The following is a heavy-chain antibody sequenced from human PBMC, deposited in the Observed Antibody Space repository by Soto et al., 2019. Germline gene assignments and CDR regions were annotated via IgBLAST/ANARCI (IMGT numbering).Heavy chain of an antibody. Sequence: SETLSLTCDVSGYSISSGYQWGWIRQPPGKGLEWIGNIYHSGTTSYNPSLKSRVAVSVDTSKNQISLNLTSVTAADTAIYYCARDFFGNHYFDYWGQGILVTVSS. CDR1: GYSISSGYQ. J-gene: IGHJ4*02. CDR3: ARDFFGNHYFDY. CDR2: IYHSGTT. V-gene: IGHV4-38-2*02. D-gene: IGHD3-10*01.